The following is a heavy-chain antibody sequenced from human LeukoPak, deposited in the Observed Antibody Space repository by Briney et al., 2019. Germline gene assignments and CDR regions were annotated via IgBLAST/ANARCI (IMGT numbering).Heavy chain of an antibody. CDR1: GGXFSSYA. D-gene: IGHD3-10*01. Sequence: SVKVSCKASGGXFSSYAISWVRQAPGQGLEWMGVIIPIFGTANYAQKFQGRVTITADESTSTAYMELSSLRSEDTAVYYCARVARDGSGPYFDYWGQGTLVTVSS. CDR2: IIPIFGTA. J-gene: IGHJ4*02. V-gene: IGHV1-69*13. CDR3: ARVARDGSGPYFDY.